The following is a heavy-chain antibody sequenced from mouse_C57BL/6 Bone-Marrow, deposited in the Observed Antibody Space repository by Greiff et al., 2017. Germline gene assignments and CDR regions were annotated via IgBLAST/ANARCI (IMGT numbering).Heavy chain of an antibody. V-gene: IGHV1-55*01. CDR3: ARPYDSNYWYFDV. D-gene: IGHD2-5*01. J-gene: IGHJ1*03. CDR1: GYTFTSYW. Sequence: QVQLQQPGAELVKPGASVKMSCKASGYTFTSYWITWVKQSPGKGLEWIGDIYPGSGSTNYNEKFKSKATLTVDTSSISAYMQLSSLTSEDAAVYDCARPYDSNYWYFDVWGTGTTVTVSS. CDR2: IYPGSGST.